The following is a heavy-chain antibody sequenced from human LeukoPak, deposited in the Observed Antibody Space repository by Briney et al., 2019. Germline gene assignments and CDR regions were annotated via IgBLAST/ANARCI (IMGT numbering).Heavy chain of an antibody. D-gene: IGHD3-3*01. CDR3: ARVIWSGYLYAFDI. CDR2: IYYSGST. J-gene: IGHJ3*02. Sequence: SETLSLTCTVSGGSISSGDYYWSWIRQSPGKGLEWIGYIYYSGSTYYNPSLKSRVTISVDTSKNQFSLKLSSVTAADTAVYYCARVIWSGYLYAFDIWGQGTMVTVSS. V-gene: IGHV4-30-4*08. CDR1: GGSISSGDYY.